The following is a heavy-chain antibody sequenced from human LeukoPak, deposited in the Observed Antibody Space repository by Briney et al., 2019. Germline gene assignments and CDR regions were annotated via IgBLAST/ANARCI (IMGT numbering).Heavy chain of an antibody. CDR3: ARGVSGYSYGRSFDY. V-gene: IGHV1-18*01. D-gene: IGHD5-18*01. J-gene: IGHJ4*02. CDR2: ISAYNGNT. Sequence: ASVKVSCKASGYTFTSYGISWVRQAPGQGLEWMGWISAYNGNTNYAQKLQGRVTMTTDTSTSTAYMELRSLRSDDTAVYYCARGVSGYSYGRSFDYWGQGTLVTVSS. CDR1: GYTFTSYG.